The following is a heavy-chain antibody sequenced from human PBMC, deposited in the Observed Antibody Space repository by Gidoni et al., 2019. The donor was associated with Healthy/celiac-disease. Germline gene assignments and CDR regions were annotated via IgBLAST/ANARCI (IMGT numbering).Heavy chain of an antibody. J-gene: IGHJ4*02. CDR3: VGFGVAGTGY. CDR1: GGSIRSSSYY. CDR2: IYYSGST. D-gene: IGHD3-3*01. Sequence: QLQLQESGPGMVKPSESLSVTCTVSGGSIRSSSYYWCCIRQPPGKEVEWIGSIYYSGSTYYNPSLKSRVTISVDTSKNQFSLSLSSVTAADTAVYYCVGFGVAGTGYWGQGTLVTVSS. V-gene: IGHV4-39*01.